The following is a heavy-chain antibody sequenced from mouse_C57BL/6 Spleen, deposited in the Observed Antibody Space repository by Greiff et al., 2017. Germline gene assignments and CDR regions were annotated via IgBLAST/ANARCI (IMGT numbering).Heavy chain of an antibody. D-gene: IGHD1-1*01. Sequence: VQLQQSGPELVKPGASVKISCKASGYSFTGYYMNWVKQSPEKSLEWIGEINPSTGGTTYNQKFKAKATLTVDKSSSTAYMQLKSLPSEDSAVYYCARHYYGSSYPFAYWGQVTLVTVSA. CDR2: INPSTGGT. V-gene: IGHV1-42*01. CDR1: GYSFTGYY. CDR3: ARHYYGSSYPFAY. J-gene: IGHJ3*01.